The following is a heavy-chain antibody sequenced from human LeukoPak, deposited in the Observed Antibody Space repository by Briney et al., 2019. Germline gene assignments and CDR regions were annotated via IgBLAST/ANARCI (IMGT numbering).Heavy chain of an antibody. CDR3: ARGRANHYFDY. J-gene: IGHJ4*02. V-gene: IGHV4-34*01. CDR1: GGSFSGYY. Sequence: SETLSLTCAVYGGSFSGYYWSWIRQPPGKGLEWIGEINHSGSTNYNPSLKSRVTISVDTSKNQFSLKLSSVTAADTAVYYRARGRANHYFDYWGQGTLVTVSS. CDR2: INHSGST.